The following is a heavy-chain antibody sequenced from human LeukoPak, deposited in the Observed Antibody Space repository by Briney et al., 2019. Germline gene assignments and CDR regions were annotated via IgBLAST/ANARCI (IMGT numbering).Heavy chain of an antibody. V-gene: IGHV3-64D*06. D-gene: IGHD4-17*01. CDR2: ITGDGGRT. J-gene: IGHJ4*02. Sequence: GGSLRLSCSASGFTFSSYAMHWVRQAPGKGLECVSAITGDGGRTYYADSVKGRFTISRDNSKNTLYLQMNSLRAEDTAVYYCASYYGDPADFDYWGQGTLVTVSS. CDR1: GFTFSSYA. CDR3: ASYYGDPADFDY.